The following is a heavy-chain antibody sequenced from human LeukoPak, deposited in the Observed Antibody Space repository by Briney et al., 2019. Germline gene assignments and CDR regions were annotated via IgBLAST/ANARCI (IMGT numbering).Heavy chain of an antibody. D-gene: IGHD2-2*01. CDR2: ISWNSGSI. CDR3: AKGDCSSTSCYPLA. CDR1: GFTFSSYA. V-gene: IGHV3-9*03. J-gene: IGHJ1*01. Sequence: GGSLRLSCAASGFTFSSYAMHWVRQAPGKGLEWVSGISWNSGSIGYADSVKGRFTISRDNAKNSLYLQMNSLRAEDMALYYCAKGDCSSTSCYPLAWGQGTLVTVSS.